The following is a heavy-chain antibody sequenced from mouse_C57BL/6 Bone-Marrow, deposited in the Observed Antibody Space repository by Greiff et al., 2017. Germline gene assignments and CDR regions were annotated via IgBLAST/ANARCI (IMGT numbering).Heavy chain of an antibody. CDR3: ARSYYDYDGVAY. Sequence: VQLQQSGPGLVQPSQSLSITCTVSGFSLTSYGVHWVRQSPGKGLEWLGVIWSGGSTDYNAAFISRLSISKDNSKSQVFFKRNSLQADDTAIYYCARSYYDYDGVAYWGQGTLVTVSA. J-gene: IGHJ3*01. CDR1: GFSLTSYG. V-gene: IGHV2-2*01. D-gene: IGHD2-4*01. CDR2: IWSGGST.